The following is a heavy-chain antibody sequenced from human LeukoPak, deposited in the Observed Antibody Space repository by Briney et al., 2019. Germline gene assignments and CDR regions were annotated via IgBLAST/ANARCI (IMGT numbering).Heavy chain of an antibody. CDR1: GFTFNNFG. V-gene: IGHV3-30*03. CDR3: GRSPRDSRDWTGTLDY. Sequence: GMSLRLSCAASGFTFNNFGIHWVRQAPGKGLEWVSVISYSGSVQFYADSVKGRFTISRDDSKNTVHMQMNRLRVEDTAVYYCGRSPRDSRDWTGTLDYWGQGALVTVSS. J-gene: IGHJ4*02. CDR2: ISYSGSVQ. D-gene: IGHD2-21*02.